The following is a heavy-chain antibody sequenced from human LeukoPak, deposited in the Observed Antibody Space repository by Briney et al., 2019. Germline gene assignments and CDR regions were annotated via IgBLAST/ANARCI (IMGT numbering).Heavy chain of an antibody. CDR2: ISGSGGST. J-gene: IGHJ4*02. CDR1: GFTFSSYA. D-gene: IGHD2-2*01. V-gene: IGHV3-23*01. Sequence: GGSLRLSCAASGFTFSSYAMSWVRQAPGKGLEWVSAISGSGGSTYHADSVKGRFTISRDNSKDTLYLQMNSLRAEDTAVYYCAEDPLGYCSSTSCYGDYWGQGTLVTVSS. CDR3: AEDPLGYCSSTSCYGDY.